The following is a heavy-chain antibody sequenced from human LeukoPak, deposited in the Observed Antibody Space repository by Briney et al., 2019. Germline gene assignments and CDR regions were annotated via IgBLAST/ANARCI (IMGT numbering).Heavy chain of an antibody. J-gene: IGHJ4*02. CDR3: AKYGYSSSWYSGSDY. D-gene: IGHD6-13*01. CDR2: ICVSGGST. Sequence: GGSLRLSCAASGFTFSSYAMSWVRQAPRKGLEWVSAICVSGGSTYYADSVKGRFTISRDNSKNTLYLQMNSLRAEDTAVYYCAKYGYSSSWYSGSDYWGQGTLVTVSS. CDR1: GFTFSSYA. V-gene: IGHV3-23*01.